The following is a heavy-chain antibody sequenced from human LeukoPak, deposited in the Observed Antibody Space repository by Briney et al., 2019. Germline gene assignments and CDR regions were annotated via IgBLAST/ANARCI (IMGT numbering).Heavy chain of an antibody. J-gene: IGHJ4*02. D-gene: IGHD2-2*01. CDR1: GFTFSSYA. CDR3: AKDGSVVVPAAIFDY. CDR2: ISGSGGST. Sequence: GGSLRLSCAASGFTFSSYAMSWVRQAPGKGLEWVSAISGSGGSTYYADSVKGRFTISRDNSKDTLYLQMNSLRAEDTAVYYCAKDGSVVVPAAIFDYWGQGTLVTVSS. V-gene: IGHV3-23*01.